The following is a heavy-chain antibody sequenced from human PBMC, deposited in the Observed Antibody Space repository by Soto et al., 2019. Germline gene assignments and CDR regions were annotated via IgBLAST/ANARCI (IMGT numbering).Heavy chain of an antibody. V-gene: IGHV3-30*18. CDR1: GFTFSSYG. J-gene: IGHJ6*02. CDR3: ANDVGPTVTTEYYGMDV. D-gene: IGHD4-17*01. Sequence: GGSLRLSCAASGFTFSSYGMHWVRQAPGKGLEWVAVISYDGSNKYYADSVKGRFTISRDNSKNTLYLQMNSLRAEDTAVYYCANDVGPTVTTEYYGMDVWGQGTTVTVSS. CDR2: ISYDGSNK.